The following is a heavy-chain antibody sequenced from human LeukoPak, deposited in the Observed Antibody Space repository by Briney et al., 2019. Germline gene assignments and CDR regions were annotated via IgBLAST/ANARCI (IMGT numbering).Heavy chain of an antibody. CDR3: ARDDNWGFDY. V-gene: IGHV3-48*04. J-gene: IGHJ4*02. Sequence: GGSLRLSCAASGFTFSDYPMNWVRQAPGKGLEWISNVRGSGPGSGSGVYYADSVRGRLTISRDDAKNSLFLQMNSLRADDTAFYYCARDDNWGFDYWGQGALVTVSS. CDR2: VRGSGPGSGSGV. CDR1: GFTFSDYP. D-gene: IGHD7-27*01.